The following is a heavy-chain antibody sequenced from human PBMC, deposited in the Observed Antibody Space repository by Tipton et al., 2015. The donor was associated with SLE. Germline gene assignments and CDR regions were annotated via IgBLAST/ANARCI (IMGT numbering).Heavy chain of an antibody. CDR3: ARGQGYYYDSSTYLDY. CDR2: INDSGST. V-gene: IGHV4-34*01. D-gene: IGHD3-22*01. Sequence: TLSLTCAAYGGSFSGYYWSWIRQPPGKGLEWIGEINDSGSTNYNPSLKSRVTISVDTSKNQFSLKLSSVTAADTAVYYCARGQGYYYDSSTYLDYWGQGTLVTVSS. CDR1: GGSFSGYY. J-gene: IGHJ4*02.